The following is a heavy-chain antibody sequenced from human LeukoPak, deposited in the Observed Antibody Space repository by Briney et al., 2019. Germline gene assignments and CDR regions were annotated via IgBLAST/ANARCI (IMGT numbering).Heavy chain of an antibody. CDR3: ATADWESFYFDS. Sequence: SETLSLTCTVSGGSVSRGGYYWNWIRQHPGKGLEWIGFNSYSEGTYYNPSLMSRITISVDRSQNQFSLKMRDVTAADTAVYFCATADWESFYFDSWGQGALVAVSS. D-gene: IGHD1-26*01. CDR1: GGSVSRGGYY. CDR2: NSYSEGT. V-gene: IGHV4-31*03. J-gene: IGHJ4*02.